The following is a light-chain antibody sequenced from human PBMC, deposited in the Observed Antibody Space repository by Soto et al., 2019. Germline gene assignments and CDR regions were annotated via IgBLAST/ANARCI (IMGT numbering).Light chain of an antibody. J-gene: IGLJ1*01. Sequence: QSALTQPASVSGSPGQSITISCTGTSSDVGGYNFVSWYQQHPGRAPKLLIYEVSRRPSGVSNRFSGSKSGDTASLTISGLQAQDEAAYYCYSYRGYYTRVFGTGTKVTVL. CDR3: YSYRGYYTRV. V-gene: IGLV2-14*01. CDR2: EVS. CDR1: SSDVGGYNF.